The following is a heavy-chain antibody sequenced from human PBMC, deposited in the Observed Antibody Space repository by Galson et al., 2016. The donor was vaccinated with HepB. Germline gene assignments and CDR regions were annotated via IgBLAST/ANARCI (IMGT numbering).Heavy chain of an antibody. V-gene: IGHV1-46*01. D-gene: IGHD3-3*01. Sequence: SVKVSCKASGYTFTSYQMHWVRQAPGQGLEWMGIINPNADSTTYAQKFQGRVTMTRDTSTNTVYMELSSLRSEDTAVYYCAREGGYYSFYYYGMDVWGQGTTVTVSS. CDR2: INPNADST. J-gene: IGHJ6*02. CDR3: AREGGYYSFYYYGMDV. CDR1: GYTFTSYQ.